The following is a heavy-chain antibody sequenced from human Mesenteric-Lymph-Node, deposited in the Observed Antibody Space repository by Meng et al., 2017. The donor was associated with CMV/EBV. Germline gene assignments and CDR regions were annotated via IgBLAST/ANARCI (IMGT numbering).Heavy chain of an antibody. J-gene: IGHJ5*02. V-gene: IGHV3-23*01. Sequence: GESLKISCAASGFTFSSYAMSWVRQAPGKGLEWVSAISGSGGSTYYADSVKGRFTISRDNSKNMLYLQMNSLRTEDTAVYYCAKDGGLGMAWFDPWGQGTLVTVSS. CDR3: AKDGGLGMAWFDP. CDR1: GFTFSSYA. D-gene: IGHD4-23*01. CDR2: ISGSGGST.